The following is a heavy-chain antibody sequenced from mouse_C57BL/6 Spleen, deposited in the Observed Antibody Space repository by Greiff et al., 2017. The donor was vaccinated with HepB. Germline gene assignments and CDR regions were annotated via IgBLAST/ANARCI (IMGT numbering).Heavy chain of an antibody. CDR2: IRNKANGYTT. J-gene: IGHJ4*01. CDR1: GFTFTDYY. CDR3: ARYICAYGYDGDYYAMDY. Sequence: EVKLVESGGGLVQPGGSLSLSCAASGFTFTDYYMSWVRQPPGKALEWLGFIRNKANGYTTEYSASVKGRFTISRDNSQSILYLQMNALRAEDSATYYCARYICAYGYDGDYYAMDYWGQGTSVTVSS. V-gene: IGHV7-3*01. D-gene: IGHD2-2*01.